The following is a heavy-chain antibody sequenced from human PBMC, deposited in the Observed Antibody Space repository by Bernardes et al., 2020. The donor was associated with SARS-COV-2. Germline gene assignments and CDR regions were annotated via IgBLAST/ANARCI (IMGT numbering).Heavy chain of an antibody. D-gene: IGHD1-26*01. CDR1: GYTFTSYV. CDR3: ARGGRTKVPAH. V-gene: IGHV1-18*01. Sequence: ASVKVSCKASGYTFTSYVISWFRQAPGQGLEWMGWISGFNGSTNYAQKLQGRVTMTTDTSTSTAYMELRSLRSDDTAVYYCARGGRTKVPAHWGQGTLVTVSS. CDR2: ISGFNGST. J-gene: IGHJ4*02.